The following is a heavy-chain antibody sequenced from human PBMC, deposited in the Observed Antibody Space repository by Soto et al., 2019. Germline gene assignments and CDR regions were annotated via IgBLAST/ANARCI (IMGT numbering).Heavy chain of an antibody. CDR3: ARGGIEYSGYDYDY. Sequence: SSETLSLTCAVYGGSFSGYYWSWIRQPPGKGLEWIGEINHSGSTNYNPSLKSRVTTSVDTSKNQFSLKLSSVTAADTAVYYCARGGIEYSGYDYDYWGQGTLVTVSS. CDR1: GGSFSGYY. V-gene: IGHV4-34*01. D-gene: IGHD5-12*01. CDR2: INHSGST. J-gene: IGHJ4*02.